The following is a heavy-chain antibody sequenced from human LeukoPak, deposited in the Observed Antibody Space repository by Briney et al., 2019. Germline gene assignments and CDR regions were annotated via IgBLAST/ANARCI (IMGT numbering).Heavy chain of an antibody. V-gene: IGHV4-39*02. CDR3: ARGFYYYDTSVYYNGRNWFDP. D-gene: IGHD3-22*01. J-gene: IGHJ5*02. Sequence: QASETLSLTCTVSGGSISSYYWGWIRQPPGKGLEWIGFIHYSGGTYYNPSLKSRVTIAVDTSKNHFSLKLSSVTAADTAVYYCARGFYYYDTSVYYNGRNWFDPWGQGTLVTVSS. CDR1: GGSISSYY. CDR2: IHYSGGT.